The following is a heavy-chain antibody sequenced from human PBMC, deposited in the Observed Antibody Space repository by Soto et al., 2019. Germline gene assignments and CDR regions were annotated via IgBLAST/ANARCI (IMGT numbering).Heavy chain of an antibody. J-gene: IGHJ4*02. CDR2: INHSGST. Sequence: PSETLSLTCAVYGGSFSGYYWSWIRQPPGKGLEWIGEINHSGSTNYNPSLQSRVTISVDTSKNQFSLKLSSVTAADTAVYYCARGGSGLRFLEWFQYYFDYWGQGTLVTSPQ. D-gene: IGHD3-3*01. CDR3: ARGGSGLRFLEWFQYYFDY. V-gene: IGHV4-34*01. CDR1: GGSFSGYY.